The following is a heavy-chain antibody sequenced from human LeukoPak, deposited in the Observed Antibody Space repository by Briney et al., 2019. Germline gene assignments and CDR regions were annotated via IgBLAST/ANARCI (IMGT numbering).Heavy chain of an antibody. J-gene: IGHJ4*02. V-gene: IGHV3-33*01. CDR1: GFTFSSYG. Sequence: GSLRLSCAASGFTFSSYGMHWVRQAPGKGLEWVAVIWYDGSNKCDEDSVKGRFTISRDNSKNTLYLQMNSLRVEDTAVYYCARDDTYGQGGNDYWGQGTLVTVSS. D-gene: IGHD5-18*01. CDR3: ARDDTYGQGGNDY. CDR2: IWYDGSNK.